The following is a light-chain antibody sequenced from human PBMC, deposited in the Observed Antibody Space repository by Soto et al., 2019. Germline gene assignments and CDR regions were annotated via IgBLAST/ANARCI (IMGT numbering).Light chain of an antibody. CDR3: QKYNSAPRT. J-gene: IGKJ3*01. Sequence: DIQMTQSPSSLSASVGDRVTIICRASQGISYFLAWYQQKPGKVPKLLIYAASVLQSGVPSRFSGSGSGTDFTLTISSLQPEDVATYYCQKYNSAPRTFGPGTIVDIK. CDR2: AAS. V-gene: IGKV1-27*01. CDR1: QGISYF.